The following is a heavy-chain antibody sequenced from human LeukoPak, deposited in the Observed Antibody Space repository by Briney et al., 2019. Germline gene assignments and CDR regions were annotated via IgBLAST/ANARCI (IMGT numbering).Heavy chain of an antibody. CDR3: ARDHMVRGVITTGNWFDP. V-gene: IGHV1-69*06. J-gene: IGHJ5*02. D-gene: IGHD3-10*01. Sequence: ASVTVSCKASGGTFSSYAISWVRQAPGQGLEWMGGIIPIFGTANYAQKFQGRVTITADKSTSTAYMELSSLRSEDTAVYYCARDHMVRGVITTGNWFDPWGQGTLVTVSS. CDR2: IIPIFGTA. CDR1: GGTFSSYA.